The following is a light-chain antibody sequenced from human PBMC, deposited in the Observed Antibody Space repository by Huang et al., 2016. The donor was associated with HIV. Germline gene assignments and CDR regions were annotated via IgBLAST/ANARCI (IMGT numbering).Light chain of an antibody. V-gene: IGKV3-15*01. CDR2: GAS. J-gene: IGKJ1*01. CDR3: QQYDNWPPT. Sequence: EIVMTQSPATLSVSPGERAPLSCGASQSVSSNLAWYQQKPGQTPRLLIFGASTRATGVPARFSGSGSGTDFTLTISSLQSEDFAVYYCQQYDNWPPTFGQGTKVEI. CDR1: QSVSSN.